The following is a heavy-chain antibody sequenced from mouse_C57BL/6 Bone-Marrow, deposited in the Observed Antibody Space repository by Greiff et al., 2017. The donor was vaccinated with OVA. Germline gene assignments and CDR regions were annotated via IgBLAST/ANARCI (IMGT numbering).Heavy chain of an antibody. J-gene: IGHJ1*03. CDR3: ARDHNWDVPLSYFDV. D-gene: IGHD4-1*01. CDR1: GYTFTSYW. Sequence: QVQLKQPGAELVKPGASVKLSCKASGYTFTSYWMHWVKQRPGRGLEWIGRIDTNSGGNKYNETFQSKATLTVDKPSSTAYMQLSSLTSEDSAVYYCARDHNWDVPLSYFDVWGTGTTVTVSS. CDR2: IDTNSGGN. V-gene: IGHV1-72*01.